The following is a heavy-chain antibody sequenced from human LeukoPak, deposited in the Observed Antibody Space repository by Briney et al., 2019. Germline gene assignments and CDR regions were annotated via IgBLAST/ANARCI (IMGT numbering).Heavy chain of an antibody. CDR3: ARGGGVVVPDLGYWFDP. V-gene: IGHV1-69*05. D-gene: IGHD2-2*01. CDR2: IIPIFGTA. J-gene: IGHJ5*02. Sequence: ASVKVSCKASGGTFSSYAISWVRQAPGQGLEWMGGIIPIFGTANYAQKLQGRVTMTTDTSTSTAYMELRSLRSDDTAVYYCARGGGVVVPDLGYWFDPWGQGTLVTVSS. CDR1: GGTFSSYA.